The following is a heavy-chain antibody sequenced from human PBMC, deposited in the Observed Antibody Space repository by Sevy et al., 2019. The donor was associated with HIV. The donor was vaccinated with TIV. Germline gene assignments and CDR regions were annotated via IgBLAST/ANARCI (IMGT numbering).Heavy chain of an antibody. J-gene: IGHJ4*02. CDR1: GFTFSSYA. CDR3: GGKYGSSGYFGY. CDR2: ISGSGGSGDKT. D-gene: IGHD3-22*01. Sequence: GGSLRLSCAASGFTFSSYAMNWVRQAPGKGLEWVSGISGSGGSGDKTNYADSVKGRFTISRDDSKNSLYLQLNSLRAEDKAIYYCGGKYGSSGYFGYWGQGTLVTVSS. V-gene: IGHV3-23*01.